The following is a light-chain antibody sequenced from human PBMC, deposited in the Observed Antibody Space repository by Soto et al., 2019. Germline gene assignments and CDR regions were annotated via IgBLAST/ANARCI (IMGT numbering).Light chain of an antibody. J-gene: IGLJ3*02. Sequence: QAVVTQPPSVSAAPGQKVTISCSGSSSNIGNNYVSWYQQLPGTAPKLLIYENNKRPSGIPDRFSGSKSGTSATLGITGLQTGDGADYYCGTWDSSLGVFGGGTKVTVL. CDR1: SSNIGNNY. CDR2: ENN. V-gene: IGLV1-51*02. CDR3: GTWDSSLGV.